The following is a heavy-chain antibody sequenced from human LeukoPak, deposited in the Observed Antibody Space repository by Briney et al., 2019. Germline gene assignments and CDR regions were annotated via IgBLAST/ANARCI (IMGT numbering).Heavy chain of an antibody. J-gene: IGHJ4*02. CDR3: AKDDSYYNDGSGVH. V-gene: IGHV3-30*02. CDR1: GFTFLRHG. CDR2: IRHDGTTT. D-gene: IGHD3-22*01. Sequence: AGGSQTLSCAASGFTFLRHGMTWFRQAPGKGLEWVAFIRHDGTTTYYADSVKGRFTISRDNSKNTIQLQMNSLRVEDTAMYYCAKDDSYYNDGSGVHWGQGTLVSVSS.